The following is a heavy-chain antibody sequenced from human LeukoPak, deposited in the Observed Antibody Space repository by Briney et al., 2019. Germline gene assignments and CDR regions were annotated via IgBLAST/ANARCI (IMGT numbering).Heavy chain of an antibody. Sequence: SENLSLTCTVSGGSISSYYWSWIRQPPGKGLEWIGYIYYSGSTNYNPSLKSRVTISVDTSKNQFSLKLSSVTAADTAVYYCARDRSLDYWGQGTLVTVSS. D-gene: IGHD6-19*01. J-gene: IGHJ4*02. V-gene: IGHV4-59*01. CDR2: IYYSGST. CDR3: ARDRSLDY. CDR1: GGSISSYY.